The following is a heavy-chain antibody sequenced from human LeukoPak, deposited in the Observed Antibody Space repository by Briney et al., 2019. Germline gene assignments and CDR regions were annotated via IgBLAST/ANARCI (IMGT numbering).Heavy chain of an antibody. V-gene: IGHV3-30-3*01. CDR2: ISYDGSNK. D-gene: IGHD2-15*01. Sequence: GGSLRLSCAASGFTFNTFAMHWVRQAPGKGLEWVAVISYDGSNKYHADSVKGRFTISRDNSKNTLYLQMNSLRAEDTAVYYCVGCSGGTCSDFDYWGRGTLVTVSS. CDR1: GFTFNTFA. CDR3: VGCSGGTCSDFDY. J-gene: IGHJ4*02.